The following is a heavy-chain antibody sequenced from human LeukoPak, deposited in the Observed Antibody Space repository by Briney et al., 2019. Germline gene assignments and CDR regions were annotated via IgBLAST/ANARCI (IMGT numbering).Heavy chain of an antibody. Sequence: ASVKVSCKASGYTFTSYYMHWVRQAPGQGPEWMGVIIPSDGSTSYAQKFQGRVAMTRDTSTSTVFMELSSLTSEDAAVYYCARGRAGFSGSWYVYWGQGTLVTVSS. V-gene: IGHV1-46*01. CDR2: IIPSDGST. D-gene: IGHD6-13*01. CDR1: GYTFTSYY. CDR3: ARGRAGFSGSWYVY. J-gene: IGHJ4*02.